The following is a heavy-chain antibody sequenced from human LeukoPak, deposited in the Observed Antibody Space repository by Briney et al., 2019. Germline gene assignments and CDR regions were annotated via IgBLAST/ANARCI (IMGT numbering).Heavy chain of an antibody. V-gene: IGHV1-69*13. D-gene: IGHD3-22*01. CDR1: GGTFSSYA. Sequence: ASVKVSCKASGGTFSSYAISWVRQAPGQGLEWMGGIIPIFGTANYAQKFQGRVTITADESTSTAYMELSSLRSEDTAVYYCARDGHRMYYYESSDYRFDSWGQGTLVTVSS. CDR3: ARDGHRMYYYESSDYRFDS. J-gene: IGHJ4*02. CDR2: IIPIFGTA.